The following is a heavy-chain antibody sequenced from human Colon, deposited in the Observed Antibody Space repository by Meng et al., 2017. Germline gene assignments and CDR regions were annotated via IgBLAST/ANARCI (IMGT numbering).Heavy chain of an antibody. J-gene: IGHJ4*02. CDR1: GFSVSSDF. D-gene: IGHD3-3*01. V-gene: IGHV3-66*02. CDR2: IHSSAGT. CDR3: ANRFV. Sequence: EVQLVGSGGGLVRPGGSLSLSCAVSGFSVSSDFMIWVRQAPGKGLEWVSMIHSSAGTFFADSVKGRFTVSTDNSKNTLYLQMNSLRIEDTAVYHCANRFVWGLGTLVTVSS.